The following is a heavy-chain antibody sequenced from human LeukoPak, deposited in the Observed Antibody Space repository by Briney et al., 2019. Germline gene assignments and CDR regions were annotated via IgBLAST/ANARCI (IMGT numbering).Heavy chain of an antibody. CDR1: GFTFSSYT. D-gene: IGHD1-26*01. J-gene: IGHJ4*02. CDR3: ATGGKYYHGIFDS. V-gene: IGHV3-21*01. CDR2: ISSGGSFT. Sequence: GGSLRLSCAASGFTFSSYTMHWVRQAPGKGLEWVSSISSGGSFTDYSDSLKGRFTISRDTAKNSLYLQMNSLRADDTAVYYCATGGKYYHGIFDSWGQGTLVTVSS.